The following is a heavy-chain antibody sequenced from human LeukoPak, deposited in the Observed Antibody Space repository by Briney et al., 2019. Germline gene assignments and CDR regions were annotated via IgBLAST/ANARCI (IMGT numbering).Heavy chain of an antibody. V-gene: IGHV3-15*01. Sequence: PGGSLRLSCAASGFTFSYAWMSWFRQTPGKGLEWVGRIKSQRDGGTADSAAPVKGRFTISRHDSRDTVYLQMNSLKAEDTAVYFCTTDLGSGSLFDYWGQGILVTVSS. J-gene: IGHJ4*02. CDR3: TTDLGSGSLFDY. CDR1: GFTFSYAW. D-gene: IGHD1-26*01. CDR2: IKSQRDGGTA.